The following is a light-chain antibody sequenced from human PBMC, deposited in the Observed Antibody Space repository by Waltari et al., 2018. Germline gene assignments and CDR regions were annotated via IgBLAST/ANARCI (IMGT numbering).Light chain of an antibody. CDR2: RDN. CDR1: ESNDGNNY. Sequence: QSVLTQPPSASGTPGQQVTIPCSGSESNDGNNYVCCFQKFPGVAPKLLIYRDNRRPSGFAGQFSGTKSNTAASLAIGGLRADDEADYYCAVWNDSLSAWVFGEGTKLTVL. V-gene: IGLV1-47*01. CDR3: AVWNDSLSAWV. J-gene: IGLJ3*02.